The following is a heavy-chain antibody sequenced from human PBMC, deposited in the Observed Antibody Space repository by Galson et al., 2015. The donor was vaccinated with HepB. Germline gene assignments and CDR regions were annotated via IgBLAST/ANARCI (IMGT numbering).Heavy chain of an antibody. CDR2: TCYRSKWYN. J-gene: IGHJ3*02. D-gene: IGHD6-19*01. Sequence: CAISGDSVSSHSAAWNWIRQSPSRGLEWLGRTCYRSKWYNDYAVSVESRITINPDTSKNQFSLQLNSVTPEDTAVYYCARAPGIAVAGIIVAFDIWGQGTMVTVSS. CDR1: GDSVSSHSAA. V-gene: IGHV6-1*01. CDR3: ARAPGIAVAGIIVAFDI.